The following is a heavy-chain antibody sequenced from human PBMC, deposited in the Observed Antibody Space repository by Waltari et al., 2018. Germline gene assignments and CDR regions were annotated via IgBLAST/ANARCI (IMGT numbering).Heavy chain of an antibody. CDR3: AKGDGIMITFGGVIVQYYFDY. J-gene: IGHJ4*02. V-gene: IGHV3-23*01. Sequence: EVQLLESGGGLVQPGGSLRLSCAASGFTFSSYAMSWVRQAPGKGLEGGAAISGSGGSTYYADSVKGRFTISRDNSKNTLYLQMNSLRAEDTAVYYCAKGDGIMITFGGVIVQYYFDYWGQGTLVTVSS. CDR1: GFTFSSYA. CDR2: ISGSGGST. D-gene: IGHD3-16*02.